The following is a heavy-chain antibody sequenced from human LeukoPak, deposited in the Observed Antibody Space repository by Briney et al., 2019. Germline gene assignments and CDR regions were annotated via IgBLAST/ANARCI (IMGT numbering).Heavy chain of an antibody. Sequence: PSETLSLTCAVDGGSFSGYYWSWIRQPPGKGLEWIGAINHSGSTNYNPNLKSRVTISVDTSKNQFSLKLRAVTDADTAVYYCARGGYYDFWSGYYHFDYWGQGTLVTVSS. CDR1: GGSFSGYY. CDR3: ARGGYYDFWSGYYHFDY. CDR2: INHSGST. D-gene: IGHD3-3*01. J-gene: IGHJ4*02. V-gene: IGHV4-34*01.